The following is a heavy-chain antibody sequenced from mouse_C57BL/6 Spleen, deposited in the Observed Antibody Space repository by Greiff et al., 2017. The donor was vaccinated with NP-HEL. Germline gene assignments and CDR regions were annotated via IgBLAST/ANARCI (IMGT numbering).Heavy chain of an antibody. D-gene: IGHD2-3*01. J-gene: IGHJ4*01. V-gene: IGHV5-17*01. CDR1: GFTFSDYG. CDR2: ISSGSSTI. CDR3: AMGDGYYGAMDY. Sequence: EVMLVESGGGLVKPGGSLKLSCAASGFTFSDYGMHWVRQAPEKGLEWVAYISSGSSTIYYADTVKGRFTISRDNAKNTLFLQMTSLRSEDTAMYYCAMGDGYYGAMDYWGQGTSVTVSS.